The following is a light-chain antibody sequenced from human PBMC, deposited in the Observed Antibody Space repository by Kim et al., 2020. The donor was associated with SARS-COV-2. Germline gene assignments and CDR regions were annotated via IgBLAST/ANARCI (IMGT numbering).Light chain of an antibody. CDR2: EDS. CDR1: GGNIAEND. CDR3: QSYDISNVI. V-gene: IGLV6-57*03. J-gene: IGLJ2*01. Sequence: GNTLTISCPRPGGNIAENDVQWYQQRPGSAPTIVIYEDSERPSGVPDRFSGSIDTSSSSASLTISGLKTEDEADYYCQSYDISNVIFGGGTQLTVL.